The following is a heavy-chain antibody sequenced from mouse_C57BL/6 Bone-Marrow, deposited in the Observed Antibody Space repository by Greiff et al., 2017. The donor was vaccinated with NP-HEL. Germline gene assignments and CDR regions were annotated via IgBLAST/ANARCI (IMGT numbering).Heavy chain of an antibody. CDR2: INPSSGYT. Sequence: VQLQESGAELAKPGASVKLSCKASGYTFTSYWMHWVKQRPGQGLEWIGYINPSSGYTKYNQKFKDKAKLTADKSSSTAYMQLSRLTYEDSAVYYCARKFLYGSSYAWYFDVWGTGTTVTVSS. CDR1: GYTFTSYW. CDR3: ARKFLYGSSYAWYFDV. D-gene: IGHD1-1*01. J-gene: IGHJ1*03. V-gene: IGHV1-7*01.